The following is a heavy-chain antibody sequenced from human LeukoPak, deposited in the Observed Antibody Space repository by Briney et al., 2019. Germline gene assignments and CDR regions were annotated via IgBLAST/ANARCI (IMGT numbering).Heavy chain of an antibody. CDR3: ARPNTGSRYCSSTSCYAGWFDP. Sequence: PSETLSLTCTVSGGSISSSSYYWGWIRQPPEKGLEWIGSIYYSGSTYYNPSLKSRVTISVDTSKNQFSLKLSSVTAADTAVYYCARPNTGSRYCSSTSCYAGWFDPWGQGTLVTVSS. D-gene: IGHD2-2*01. J-gene: IGHJ5*02. V-gene: IGHV4-39*01. CDR1: GGSISSSSYY. CDR2: IYYSGST.